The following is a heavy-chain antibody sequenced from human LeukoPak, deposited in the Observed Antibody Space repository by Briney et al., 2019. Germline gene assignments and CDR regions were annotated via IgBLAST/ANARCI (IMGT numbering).Heavy chain of an antibody. CDR3: ARIPGIAVAGDYYYYMDV. CDR1: GSIFTSYW. Sequence: GASLQISCKGSGSIFTSYWIGCGRQLPGKGLEGMGIIYPSDSDTRYSPSFQGQVTISADKSISTAYLQWSSLKASDTAMYSCARIPGIAVAGDYYYYMDVWGKGTTVTVSS. D-gene: IGHD6-19*01. V-gene: IGHV5-51*01. J-gene: IGHJ6*03. CDR2: IYPSDSDT.